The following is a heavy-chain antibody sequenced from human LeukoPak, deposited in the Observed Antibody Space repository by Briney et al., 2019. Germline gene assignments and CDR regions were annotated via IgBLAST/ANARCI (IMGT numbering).Heavy chain of an antibody. CDR2: IYNGDNT. CDR3: ARDPRDYGYFDY. D-gene: IGHD4-17*01. Sequence: GGSLRLSCAASGFTVSSNYMTWVRQAPGRGLEWVSVIYNGDNTNYADSVKGRFTISRDSSRNTLFPQMNSLRAEDTAVYYCARDPRDYGYFDYWGQGTLVTVSS. CDR1: GFTVSSNY. J-gene: IGHJ4*02. V-gene: IGHV3-66*01.